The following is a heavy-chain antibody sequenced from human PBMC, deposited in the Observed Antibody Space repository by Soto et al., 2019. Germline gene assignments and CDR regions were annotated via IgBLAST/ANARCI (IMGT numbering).Heavy chain of an antibody. V-gene: IGHV3-23*01. CDR3: ARRGSGSYYDY. Sequence: EVQLLESGGGLVQPGGSLRLSCAASGFTFSSYAMRWVRQAPGKGLEWVSAISGSGGSTYYADSVKGRFTISRDNSKNTLYLQMNSLRAEDTSVYYCARRGSGSYYDYWGQGTLVTVSS. D-gene: IGHD1-26*01. CDR2: ISGSGGST. CDR1: GFTFSSYA. J-gene: IGHJ4*02.